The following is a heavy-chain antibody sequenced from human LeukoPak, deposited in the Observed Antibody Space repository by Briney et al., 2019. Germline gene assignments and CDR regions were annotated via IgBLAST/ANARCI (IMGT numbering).Heavy chain of an antibody. CDR1: GYTFTPYG. D-gene: IGHD1-14*01. Sequence: ASVKVSCKASGYTFTPYGLNWVRQAPGQGLEWLGWISGYNGNTDYSQRFQGRVTMTTDTSTNTAYMELRSLTSDDTAVYYCARRPGVNVSYYDYGMDVWGQGTTVTVSS. V-gene: IGHV1-18*01. CDR2: ISGYNGNT. J-gene: IGHJ6*02. CDR3: ARRPGVNVSYYDYGMDV.